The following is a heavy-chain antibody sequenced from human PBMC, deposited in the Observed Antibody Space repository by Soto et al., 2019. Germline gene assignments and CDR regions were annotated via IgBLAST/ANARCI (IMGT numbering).Heavy chain of an antibody. D-gene: IGHD3-16*01. J-gene: IGHJ4*02. CDR1: GVTVSAYY. CDR3: VRDRLPTNYYSDH. V-gene: IGHV3-11*01. CDR2: ISSSASYM. Sequence: TXESLTLSCKASGVTVSAYYMSWVRPAPGKGLEWVSYISSSASYMYYADSVRGRFTISRDNAKNSLYLQMNSLRAEDTAVYYCVRDRLPTNYYSDHWGQGTLVTVSS.